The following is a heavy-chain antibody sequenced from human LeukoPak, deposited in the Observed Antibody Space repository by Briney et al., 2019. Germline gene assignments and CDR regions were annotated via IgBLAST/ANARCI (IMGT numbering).Heavy chain of an antibody. J-gene: IGHJ5*02. CDR1: GYTLTSYG. CDR2: ISAYNGNT. D-gene: IGHD3-10*01. CDR3: AYAPYYGSGSYCCWFDP. Sequence: GASVKVSCKASGYTLTSYGISWVRRAPGQGLEWMGWISAYNGNTNYAQKLQGRVTMTTDTSTSTAYMELRSLRSDDTAVYYCAYAPYYGSGSYCCWFDPWGQGTLVTVSS. V-gene: IGHV1-18*01.